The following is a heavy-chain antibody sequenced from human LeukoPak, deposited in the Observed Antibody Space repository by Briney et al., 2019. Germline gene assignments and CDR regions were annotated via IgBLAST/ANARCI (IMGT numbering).Heavy chain of an antibody. CDR2: FGVRGMT. V-gene: IGHV4-38-2*01. CDR1: GYSLTQTSS. Sequence: SETLSLTCAVSGYSLTQTSSWGWIRQAPGTGLDWMGIFGVRGMTYYMQVLRSRLTISLDTSMNRISLMLASVTAADAATYCCGGVGDYYYEDSGYYSFGDWGQGTLVTVSS. J-gene: IGHJ4*02. D-gene: IGHD3-22*01. CDR3: GGVGDYYYEDSGYYSFGD.